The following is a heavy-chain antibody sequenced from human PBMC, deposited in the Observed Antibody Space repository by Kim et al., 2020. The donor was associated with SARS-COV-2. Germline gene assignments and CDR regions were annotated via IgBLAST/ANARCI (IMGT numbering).Heavy chain of an antibody. D-gene: IGHD3-10*01. V-gene: IGHV3-53*01. Sequence: PGGSLRLSCAASGFTVRSNYMTWVRQAPGKGLEWVSVIFVGGTTYYADSVKGRFTISRDHSANTVYLQMTSLRAEDTAVYYCARDHYYGSESDWGQGTLVTLS. CDR2: IFVGGTT. CDR1: GFTVRSNY. CDR3: ARDHYYGSESD. J-gene: IGHJ4*02.